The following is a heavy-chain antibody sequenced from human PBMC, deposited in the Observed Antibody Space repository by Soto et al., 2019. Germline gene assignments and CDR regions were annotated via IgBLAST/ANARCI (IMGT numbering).Heavy chain of an antibody. D-gene: IGHD3-22*01. CDR3: ARVYDSSGSIDYFDY. CDR2: IYSGGST. J-gene: IGHJ4*02. Sequence: GGSLRLSCAASGFTVSSNYMSWVRQAPGKGLEWVSVIYSGGSTYYADSVKGRFTISRDNSKNTLYLQMNSLRAEDTAVYYCARVYDSSGSIDYFDYWGQGTLVTVSS. V-gene: IGHV3-66*01. CDR1: GFTVSSNY.